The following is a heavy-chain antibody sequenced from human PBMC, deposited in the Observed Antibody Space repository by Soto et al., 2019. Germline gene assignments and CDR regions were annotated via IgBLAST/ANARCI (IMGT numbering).Heavy chain of an antibody. CDR1: GGSIRSYY. V-gene: IGHV4-59*08. CDR2: VHHSWAS. J-gene: IGHJ6*02. Sequence: QVQLQESGPGLVKPSETLSLSCTVYGGSIRSYYWSWFRQSPGKRMEWIGYVHHSWASSYNPSLQIRVAISLDTSKSQLSLKVPSVTATDAAVYYCARQGFGPLHGLVDVWGQGTTVTVSS. D-gene: IGHD3-10*01. CDR3: ARQGFGPLHGLVDV.